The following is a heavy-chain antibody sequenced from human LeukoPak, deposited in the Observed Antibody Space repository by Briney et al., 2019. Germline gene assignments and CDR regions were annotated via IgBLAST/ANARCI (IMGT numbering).Heavy chain of an antibody. CDR1: GFTFISYW. CDR3: ARDALGFLEWLPTLDI. J-gene: IGHJ3*02. D-gene: IGHD3-3*01. V-gene: IGHV3-7*01. CDR2: IKQDGSEK. Sequence: GGSLRLSCAASGFTFISYWMSWGRQAPGKGLEWVANIKQDGSEKYYVDSVKGRFTISRDNAKNSLYLQMNSLRAEDTAVYYCARDALGFLEWLPTLDIWGQGTKVTVSS.